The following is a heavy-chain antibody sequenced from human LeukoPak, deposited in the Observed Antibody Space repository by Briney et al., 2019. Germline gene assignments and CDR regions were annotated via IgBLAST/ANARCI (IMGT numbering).Heavy chain of an antibody. V-gene: IGHV3-30*18. D-gene: IGHD6-13*01. Sequence: PGGSLRLSCAASGFTFSSYGMHWVRQAPGKGLEWVAVISYDGSNKYYADSVKGRFTISRDNSKNTLYLQMNSLRAEDTAVYYCAKDLSSSWPEYCFDYWGQGTLVTVSS. CDR3: AKDLSSSWPEYCFDY. CDR2: ISYDGSNK. CDR1: GFTFSSYG. J-gene: IGHJ4*02.